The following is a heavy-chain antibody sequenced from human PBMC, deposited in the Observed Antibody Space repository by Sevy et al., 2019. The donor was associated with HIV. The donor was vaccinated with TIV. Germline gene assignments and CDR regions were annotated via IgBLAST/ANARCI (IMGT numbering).Heavy chain of an antibody. CDR2: ITRNSYEAYGGTT. D-gene: IGHD5-12*01. CDR1: GFTFDDYA. Sequence: GGSLRLSCTTSGFTFDDYAMSWFRQAPGKGLEWVAFITRNSYEAYGGTTDYAASVEGRFIISREDSKSIAYLQMNSLKAEDTAVYYCTRGLATADTPEYYFDYWGQGTLVTVSS. CDR3: TRGLATADTPEYYFDY. J-gene: IGHJ4*02. V-gene: IGHV3-49*03.